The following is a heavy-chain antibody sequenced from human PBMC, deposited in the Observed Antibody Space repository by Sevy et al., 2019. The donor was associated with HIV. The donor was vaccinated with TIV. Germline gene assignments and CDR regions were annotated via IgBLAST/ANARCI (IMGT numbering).Heavy chain of an antibody. J-gene: IGHJ4*02. Sequence: GESLKISCAASGFTFDNYAMTWVRQTPGKGLEWVSTLDNSGGNTYNADSVKGRFTISRDNSKNTLYLQMDSLRAEVTAIYYCAKAGGGWNYFDYSGQGTLVTVSS. D-gene: IGHD6-19*01. CDR1: GFTFDNYA. V-gene: IGHV3-23*01. CDR2: LDNSGGNT. CDR3: AKAGGGWNYFDY.